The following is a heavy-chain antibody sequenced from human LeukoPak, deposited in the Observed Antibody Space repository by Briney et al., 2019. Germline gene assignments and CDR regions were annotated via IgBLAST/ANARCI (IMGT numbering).Heavy chain of an antibody. CDR1: GYTLTELS. D-gene: IGHD1-1*01. V-gene: IGHV1-24*01. J-gene: IGHJ4*02. Sequence: ASVKVSCKVSGYTLTELSMHWVRQAPGKGLEWMGGFDPEDGETIYAQKFQGRVTMTEDTSTDTAYIELSSLRSEDTAVYYCATVYVAGTTSYFDYWGQGTLVTVSS. CDR3: ATVYVAGTTSYFDY. CDR2: FDPEDGET.